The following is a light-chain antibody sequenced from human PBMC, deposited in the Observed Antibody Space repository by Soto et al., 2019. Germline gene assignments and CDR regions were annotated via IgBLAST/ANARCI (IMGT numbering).Light chain of an antibody. CDR2: EVS. CDR3: SSYTSSSTYV. Sequence: QSVRTPPASVPGSPGQSITISCTRTSSDVGGYNYVSWYQQHPGKAPKLMIYEVSNRPSGVSNRFSGYKSGNTASLTISGLQAEDEADYYCSSYTSSSTYVFGTETKVTVL. V-gene: IGLV2-14*01. J-gene: IGLJ1*01. CDR1: SSDVGGYNY.